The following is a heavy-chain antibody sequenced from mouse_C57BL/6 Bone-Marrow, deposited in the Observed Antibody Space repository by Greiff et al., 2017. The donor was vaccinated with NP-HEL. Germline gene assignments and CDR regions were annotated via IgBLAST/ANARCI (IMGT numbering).Heavy chain of an antibody. V-gene: IGHV1-82*01. CDR2: IYPGDGDT. CDR3: ARYPDY. CDR1: GYAFSSSW. Sequence: QVQLQQSGPELVKPGASVKISCKASGYAFSSSWMNWVKQRPGKGLEWIGRIYPGDGDTNYNGKFKGKATLTADKAASTAYMQHSRLTSEDSAVYFCARYPDYWGPGTSVTVSS. J-gene: IGHJ4*01.